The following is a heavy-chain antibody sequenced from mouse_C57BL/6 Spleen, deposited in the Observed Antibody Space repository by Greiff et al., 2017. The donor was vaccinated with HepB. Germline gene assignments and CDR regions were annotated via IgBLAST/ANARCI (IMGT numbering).Heavy chain of an antibody. V-gene: IGHV1-26*01. D-gene: IGHD2-3*01. CDR3: ARRGSYDGYPYYFDY. J-gene: IGHJ2*01. Sequence: EVQLQQSGPELVKPGASVKISCKASGYTFTDYYMNWVKQSHGKSLEWIGDINPNNGGTSYNQKFKGKATLTVDKSSSTAYMELRSLTSEDSAVYYCARRGSYDGYPYYFDYWGQCTTLTVSS. CDR2: INPNNGGT. CDR1: GYTFTDYY.